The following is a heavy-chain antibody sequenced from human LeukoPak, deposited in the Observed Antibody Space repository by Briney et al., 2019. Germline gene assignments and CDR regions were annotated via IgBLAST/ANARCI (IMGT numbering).Heavy chain of an antibody. CDR2: IYYSGST. CDR3: ARDHNQYYYGSGVSGGWFDP. V-gene: IGHV4-39*07. CDR1: GGSITSSSYY. Sequence: PSGTLSLTCTVSGGSITSSSYYWGWIRQPPGKGLEWIGSIYYSGSTHYNPSLKSRVTISVNTSKNQFSLKLSSVTAADTAVYYCARDHNQYYYGSGVSGGWFDPWGQGTLVTVSS. D-gene: IGHD3-10*01. J-gene: IGHJ5*02.